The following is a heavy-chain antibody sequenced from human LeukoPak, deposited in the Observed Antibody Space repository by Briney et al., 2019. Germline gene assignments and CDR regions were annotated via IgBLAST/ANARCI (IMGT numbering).Heavy chain of an antibody. CDR2: INYSGST. Sequence: PSETLSLTCTVSGGSISSSSYYWGWIRQPPGKGLEWIGSINYSGSTFYNPSLRSRVTISVDTSKNQFSLKLSSVAAADTAVYHCARHPDCDYWGQGTLATVSS. CDR1: GGSISSSSYY. V-gene: IGHV4-39*01. CDR3: ARHPDCDY. J-gene: IGHJ4*02.